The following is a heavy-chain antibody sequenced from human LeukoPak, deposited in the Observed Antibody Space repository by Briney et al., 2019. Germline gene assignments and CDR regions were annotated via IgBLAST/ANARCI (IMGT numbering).Heavy chain of an antibody. D-gene: IGHD6-13*01. CDR1: GFTFSSYW. CDR2: IRYDGSNK. CDR3: ARSQQLVPLDAFDI. J-gene: IGHJ3*02. V-gene: IGHV3-30*02. Sequence: GGSLRLSCAASGFTFSSYWMHWVRQAPGKGLEWVAFIRYDGSNKYYADSVKGRFTISRDNSKNTLYLQMNSLRAEDTAVYYCARSQQLVPLDAFDIGGQGPMVTVSS.